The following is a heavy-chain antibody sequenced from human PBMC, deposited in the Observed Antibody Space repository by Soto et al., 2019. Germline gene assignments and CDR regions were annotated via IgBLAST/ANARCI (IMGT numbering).Heavy chain of an antibody. CDR1: GFTFNNYA. V-gene: IGHV3-30-3*01. D-gene: IGHD3-22*01. J-gene: IGHJ4*02. Sequence: GGSLRLSCVASGFTFNNYAMHWVRQAPGKGLEWVAVISYDGSNKYYADSVKGRFTISRDNSKNTLYLQMNSLRAEDTAVYYCARVSRAMIVVVITVSFEYWGQGTLVTVYS. CDR3: ARVSRAMIVVVITVSFEY. CDR2: ISYDGSNK.